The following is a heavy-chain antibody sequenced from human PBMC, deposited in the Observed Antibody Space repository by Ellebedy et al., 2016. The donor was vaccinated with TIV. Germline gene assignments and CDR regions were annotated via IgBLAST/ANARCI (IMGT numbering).Heavy chain of an antibody. CDR3: AVRPLAPNYFDS. J-gene: IGHJ4*02. D-gene: IGHD2-15*01. CDR2: IKEVGRET. V-gene: IGHV3-7*01. CDR1: GFSFSTHW. Sequence: GESLKISCEVSGFSFSTHWMRWVRQAPGKGLEWVANIKEVGRETYCADSVKGRFTISRDNAKNSLYLQMNSLRGEDTDVYYCAVRPLAPNYFDSWGRGTLVTVSS.